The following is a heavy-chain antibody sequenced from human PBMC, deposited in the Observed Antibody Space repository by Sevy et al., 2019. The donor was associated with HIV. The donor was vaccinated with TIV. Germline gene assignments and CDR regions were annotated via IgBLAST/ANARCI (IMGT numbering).Heavy chain of an antibody. V-gene: IGHV3-30*04. CDR1: GFTLSSYA. CDR2: ISHDEILK. J-gene: IGHJ4*01. D-gene: IGHD1-26*01. CDR3: ARDLPHLLPWELSRGSDY. Sequence: GGSLRLSCAASGFTLSSYAIHWVRQAPGRGLEWVAIISHDEILKEYTDAVKGRFTISRDNSKNTVYLQMNSLRAEDTAVYYCARDLPHLLPWELSRGSDYWGHGTLVTVSS.